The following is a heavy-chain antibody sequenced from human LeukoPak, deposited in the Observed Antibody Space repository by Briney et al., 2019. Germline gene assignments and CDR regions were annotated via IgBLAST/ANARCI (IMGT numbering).Heavy chain of an antibody. D-gene: IGHD6-13*01. CDR3: AREVGYSSSWYQTKDYYYYYGMDV. CDR1: GYTFTSYG. V-gene: IGHV1-18*01. CDR2: ISAYNGNT. Sequence: ASVKVSCKASGYTFTSYGISGVRQAPGQGLEWMGWISAYNGNTNYAQKLQGRVTMTTDTSTSTAYMELRSLRSDDTAVYYCAREVGYSSSWYQTKDYYYYYGMDVWGQGTTVTVSS. J-gene: IGHJ6*02.